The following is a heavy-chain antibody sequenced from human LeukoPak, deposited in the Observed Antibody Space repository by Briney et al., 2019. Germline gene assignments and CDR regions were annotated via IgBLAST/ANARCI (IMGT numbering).Heavy chain of an antibody. CDR3: AKVDNWKYGHHDY. CDR2: ISGSDGTT. CDR1: GFTFSSYA. V-gene: IGHV3-23*01. D-gene: IGHD1-1*01. Sequence: GGSLRLSCAASGFTFSSYAMSWVRQAPGKGLEWVSAISGSDGTTYYADSVKGRFTISGDNSKYTLYLQMNSLRAEDTAVYYCAKVDNWKYGHHDYWGQGTLVTVSS. J-gene: IGHJ4*02.